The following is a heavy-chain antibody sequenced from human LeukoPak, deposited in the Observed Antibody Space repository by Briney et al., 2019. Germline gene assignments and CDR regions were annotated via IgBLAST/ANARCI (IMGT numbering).Heavy chain of an antibody. Sequence: GGSLRLSCAASGFTFSTYWMHWVRQAPGKGLVWVSRVNGDGSSTNYADSVKGRFTISRDNAKNSLSLQMNSLRAEDTAVYYCAREMAMAVAGISWFDPWGQGTLVTVSS. V-gene: IGHV3-74*01. CDR2: VNGDGSST. J-gene: IGHJ5*02. D-gene: IGHD6-19*01. CDR1: GFTFSTYW. CDR3: AREMAMAVAGISWFDP.